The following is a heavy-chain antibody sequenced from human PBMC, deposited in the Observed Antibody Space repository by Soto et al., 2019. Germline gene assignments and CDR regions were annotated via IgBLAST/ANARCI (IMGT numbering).Heavy chain of an antibody. CDR2: INAGNGNT. D-gene: IGHD6-6*01. V-gene: IGHV1-3*01. CDR3: ARDRRSAPIMRCHGMDV. J-gene: IGHJ6*02. Sequence: QVQLVQSGAEVKKPGASVKVSCKASGYTFTSYAMHWVRQAPGQRLEWMGWINAGNGNTKYSQKFQGRVTITRDTCASTAYMELSSLRSEDTAVYYCARDRRSAPIMRCHGMDVWGQGTTVTVSS. CDR1: GYTFTSYA.